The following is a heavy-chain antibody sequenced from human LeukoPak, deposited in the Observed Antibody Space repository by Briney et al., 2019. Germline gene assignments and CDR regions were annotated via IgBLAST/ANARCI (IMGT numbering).Heavy chain of an antibody. CDR1: GYSFTTYW. J-gene: IGHJ4*02. D-gene: IGHD6-13*01. Sequence: GESLKISCKGSGYSFTTYWITWVRQMPGKGLGWMGRIDLSDAYTNYSPSFQGHVTMSADKSFNTAYLQWSSLKASDTAMYYCARYYAAAGSLMFFDYWGQGTLVIVSS. CDR2: IDLSDAYT. CDR3: ARYYAAAGSLMFFDY. V-gene: IGHV5-10-1*01.